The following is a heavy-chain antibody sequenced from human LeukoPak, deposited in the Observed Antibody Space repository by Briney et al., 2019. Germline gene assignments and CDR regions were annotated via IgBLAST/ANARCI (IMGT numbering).Heavy chain of an antibody. CDR3: ARETLGYCSGGSCSYDAFDI. CDR2: ISSTGGTA. V-gene: IGHV3-21*01. D-gene: IGHD2-15*01. J-gene: IGHJ3*02. CDR1: GFTFSSFG. Sequence: GGSLRLSCAASGFTFSSFGMSWVRQAPGKGLEWVSAISSTGGTAYYADSVKGRFTISRDNAKNSLYLQMNSLRAEDTAVYYCARETLGYCSGGSCSYDAFDIWGQGTMVTVSS.